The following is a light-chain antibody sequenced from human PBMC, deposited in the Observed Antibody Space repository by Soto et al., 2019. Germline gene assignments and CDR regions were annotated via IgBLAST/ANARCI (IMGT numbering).Light chain of an antibody. CDR3: QQNSGPGMYT. CDR2: SAS. J-gene: IGKJ2*01. CDR1: QSVSSTY. Sequence: EIVLTQSPGTLSLSPGEGATLSCRASQSVSSTYLAWYQHKPGQAPRLLIYSASRRASGIPDRFSGTGSGTDFTLTINRLEPEDFAEYYCQQNSGPGMYTFGQGTTVDIK. V-gene: IGKV3-20*01.